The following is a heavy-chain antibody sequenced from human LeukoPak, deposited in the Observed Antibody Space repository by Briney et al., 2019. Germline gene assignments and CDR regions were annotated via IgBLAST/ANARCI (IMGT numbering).Heavy chain of an antibody. J-gene: IGHJ4*02. Sequence: GGSLRLSCAASGFTFSSYGMSWVRQAPGKGLEWVSAISGSGGSTYYADSVKGRVTISRDNSKKTLYLQMNSPTAEDTAVYYCAKEKYSSLNFDYWGQGTLVTVSS. D-gene: IGHD5-18*01. V-gene: IGHV3-23*01. CDR2: ISGSGGST. CDR3: AKEKYSSLNFDY. CDR1: GFTFSSYG.